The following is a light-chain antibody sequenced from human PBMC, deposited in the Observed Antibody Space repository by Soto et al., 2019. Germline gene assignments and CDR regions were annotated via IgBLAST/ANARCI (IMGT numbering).Light chain of an antibody. V-gene: IGKV3-20*01. Sequence: EIVLTQSPGTLSLSPGDKATFSCRASQSISSSFLAWYQQKSGQSPRLLIYAAFSRATSVPDRFSGGGSGTDFTLTIRRLEPEDFAVYYCQQYGSSPPYTFGQGTKLEI. CDR2: AAF. CDR1: QSISSSF. CDR3: QQYGSSPPYT. J-gene: IGKJ2*01.